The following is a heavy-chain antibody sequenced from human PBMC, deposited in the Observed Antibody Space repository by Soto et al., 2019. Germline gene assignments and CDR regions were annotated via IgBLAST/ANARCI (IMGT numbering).Heavy chain of an antibody. CDR2: INHSGST. CDR1: GGSVSGNY. Sequence: SETLSLTCAVYGGSVSGNYWSWIRQPPGKGLEWIGEINHSGSTNYNPSLKSRVSISLDTSKNQFSLKLSSVTAADTAVYYCASLDCGGGSCCFDYWGQGTLVTGSA. V-gene: IGHV4-34*01. CDR3: ASLDCGGGSCCFDY. J-gene: IGHJ4*02. D-gene: IGHD2-15*01.